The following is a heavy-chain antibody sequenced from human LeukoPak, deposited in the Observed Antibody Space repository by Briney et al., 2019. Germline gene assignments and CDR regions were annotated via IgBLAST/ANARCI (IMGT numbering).Heavy chain of an antibody. CDR3: ARHGYYFDSPSDY. Sequence: TSETLSLTCTVSGGSISTSSYYWGWVRQPPGKGLEWIGTIYYSGRTCYHPSLKSRVTISVDTSKNQFSLKLSSVTAADTAMYYCARHGYYFDSPSDYWGQGTLVTVSS. J-gene: IGHJ4*02. V-gene: IGHV4-39*01. CDR2: IYYSGRT. CDR1: GGSISTSSYY. D-gene: IGHD3-22*01.